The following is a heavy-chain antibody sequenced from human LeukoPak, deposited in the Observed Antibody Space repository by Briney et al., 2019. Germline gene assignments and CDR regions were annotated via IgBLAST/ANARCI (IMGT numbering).Heavy chain of an antibody. J-gene: IGHJ4*02. CDR2: IYPGDSDT. CDR3: ARRQGCSSSSCPPDS. D-gene: IGHD2-15*01. CDR1: GYSFTTYW. V-gene: IGHV5-51*01. Sequence: GESLKISCRGSGYSFTTYWIGWVRQMPGKGLEWMGIIYPGDSDTRYSPSFQGQVTMSAGKSINTAYLQWSSLKAPDTAMYYCARRQGCSSSSCPPDSWGQGTLVTVSS.